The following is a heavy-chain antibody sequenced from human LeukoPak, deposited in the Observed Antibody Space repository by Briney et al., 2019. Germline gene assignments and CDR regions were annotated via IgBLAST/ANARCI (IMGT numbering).Heavy chain of an antibody. CDR2: IAHDGSYI. J-gene: IGHJ6*02. Sequence: PGGSLRLSCTGSGFSLSQYGIHWVRQAPGKGRDWVAVIAHDGSYISLLDSVKGRFTISRDNSKQTLYMQMNSLRVEDTAVYYCAKVGFGGQVPAAIVGGMDVWGQGTTVTVSS. CDR3: AKVGFGGQVPAAIVGGMDV. V-gene: IGHV3-30*18. CDR1: GFSLSQYG. D-gene: IGHD2-2*01.